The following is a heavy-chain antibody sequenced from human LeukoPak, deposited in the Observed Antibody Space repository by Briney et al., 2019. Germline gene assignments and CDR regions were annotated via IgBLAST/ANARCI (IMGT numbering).Heavy chain of an antibody. J-gene: IGHJ5*02. CDR2: INHSGST. CDR1: GGSFSGYY. V-gene: IGHV4-34*01. Sequence: SETLSLTCAVYGGSFSGYYWSWIRQPPGKGLEWIGEINHSGSTNYNPSFKSRVTISVDTSKNQFSLKLSSVTAADTAVYYCARGLIVVVPAAIFNWFDPWGQGTLVTVSS. CDR3: ARGLIVVVPAAIFNWFDP. D-gene: IGHD2-2*01.